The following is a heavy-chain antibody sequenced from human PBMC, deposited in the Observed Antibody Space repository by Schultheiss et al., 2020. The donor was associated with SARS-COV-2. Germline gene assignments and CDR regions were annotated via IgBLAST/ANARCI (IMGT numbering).Heavy chain of an antibody. Sequence: SETLSLTCTVSGGSISSSSYYWGWIRQPPGKGLEWIGEIYHSGSTNYNPSLKSRVTISVDKSKNQFSLKLSSVTAADTAVYYCARAVARTNYGMDVWGQGTSVTVSS. J-gene: IGHJ6*02. CDR1: GGSISSSSYY. CDR2: IYHSGST. CDR3: ARAVARTNYGMDV. D-gene: IGHD6-19*01. V-gene: IGHV4-61*05.